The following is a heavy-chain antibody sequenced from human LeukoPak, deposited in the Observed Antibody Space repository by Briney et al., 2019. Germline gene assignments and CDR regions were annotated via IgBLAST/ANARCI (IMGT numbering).Heavy chain of an antibody. Sequence: PGGSLRLSCAASGFTFTTYWMGWVRQAPGKGLEWVANIKQDGSEKYYVDSVKGRFTISRDNAKNSLYLQMNSLRAEDTAVYYCARDQQWELPSAAFDIWGQGTMVTVSS. CDR2: IKQDGSEK. J-gene: IGHJ3*02. D-gene: IGHD1-26*01. CDR1: GFTFTTYW. V-gene: IGHV3-7*01. CDR3: ARDQQWELPSAAFDI.